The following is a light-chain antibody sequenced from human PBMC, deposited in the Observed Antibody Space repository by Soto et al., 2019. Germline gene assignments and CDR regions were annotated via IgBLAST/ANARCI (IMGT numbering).Light chain of an antibody. Sequence: ETVMTQSPVTLSVSPGERATLSCRASQSVGNNLAWYQQKPGQAPRLLIYGASTRATGIPARFSGSGSGTEFTLTISSLQSEDFAVYYCQQYTNWPPLTFGGGTKVEIK. CDR1: QSVGNN. V-gene: IGKV3-15*01. CDR2: GAS. CDR3: QQYTNWPPLT. J-gene: IGKJ4*01.